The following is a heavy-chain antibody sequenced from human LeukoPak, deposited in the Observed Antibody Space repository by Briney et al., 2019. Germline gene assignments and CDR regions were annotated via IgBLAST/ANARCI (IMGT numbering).Heavy chain of an antibody. D-gene: IGHD1-26*01. CDR2: ITSSSRYI. CDR3: ARDPYSGSYGDYYYYYMDV. J-gene: IGHJ6*03. V-gene: IGHV3-21*01. CDR1: GFTFSSYN. Sequence: MSGGSLRLSCAASGFTFSSYNMNWVRQAPGKGLEWVSSITSSSRYIYYADSVKGRFTISRDNAKSSLYLQMNSLRAEDTAVYYCARDPYSGSYGDYYYYYMDVWGKGTTVTISS.